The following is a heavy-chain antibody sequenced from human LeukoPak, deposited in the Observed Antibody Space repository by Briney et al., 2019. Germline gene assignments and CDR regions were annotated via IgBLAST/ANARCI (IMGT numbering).Heavy chain of an antibody. CDR2: ISGSGGST. CDR3: AKPPPTYYYDSSGYYYAKNYYYGMDV. V-gene: IGHV3-23*01. J-gene: IGHJ6*02. CDR1: GLTFSSYA. Sequence: PGGSLRLSCAVSGLTFSSYAISWVRQARGRGLGWVSAISGSGGSTYYADSVKGRFTISRDNSKNTLYLQMSSLRAEDTAVYYCAKPPPTYYYDSSGYYYAKNYYYGMDVWGQGTTVTVSS. D-gene: IGHD3-22*01.